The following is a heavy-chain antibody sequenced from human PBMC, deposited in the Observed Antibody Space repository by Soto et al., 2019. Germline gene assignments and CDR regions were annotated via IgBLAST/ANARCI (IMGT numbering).Heavy chain of an antibody. CDR3: ARENSYFDY. CDR1: GYTFRNFG. Sequence: QIQLLQSGAEVKKPGASVKVTCKASGYTFRNFGIIGVRQAPGQGLEWMGWISAYNANANYAQKFQGRLTMTADTSTSTAYMELRSLRSDDTAVYYCARENSYFDYWGQGTLVTVSS. CDR2: ISAYNANA. J-gene: IGHJ4*02. V-gene: IGHV1-18*01.